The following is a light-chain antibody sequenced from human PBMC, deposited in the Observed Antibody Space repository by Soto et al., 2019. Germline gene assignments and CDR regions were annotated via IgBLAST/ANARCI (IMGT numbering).Light chain of an antibody. CDR2: DAS. J-gene: IGKJ5*01. CDR1: QSVSSY. V-gene: IGKV3-11*01. CDR3: QQRSDWPPMT. Sequence: ETVLTQSPATLSLSPGERATLSCRASQSVSSYLAWYQQKPGQAPRLLIYDASNRATDIPGRFSGSGSGTDFTLTISSLEPEDSAVYYCQQRSDWPPMTFGQGTRLEIK.